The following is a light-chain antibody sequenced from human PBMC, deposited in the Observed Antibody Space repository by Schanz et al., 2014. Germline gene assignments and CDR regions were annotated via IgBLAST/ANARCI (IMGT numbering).Light chain of an antibody. J-gene: IGLJ3*02. CDR1: SSNIGADYG. V-gene: IGLV1-40*01. CDR2: DNN. CDR3: QSYDNSLNGPWV. Sequence: QSVLTQPPSVSGAPGQTVTISCTGSSSNIGADYGVHWYQHLPGTAPKLLIRDNNKRPSGVPDRFSGSKSGTSASLAITGVQAEDEGDYYCQSYDNSLNGPWVFGGGTKLTVL.